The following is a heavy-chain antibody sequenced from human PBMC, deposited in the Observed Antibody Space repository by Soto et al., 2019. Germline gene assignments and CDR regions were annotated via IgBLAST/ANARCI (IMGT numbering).Heavy chain of an antibody. D-gene: IGHD3-22*01. CDR1: GYTFTSYA. CDR2: INAGNGNT. CDR3: AKDYYDSSGYSPPALLFAP. V-gene: IGHV1-3*01. J-gene: IGHJ5*02. Sequence: GASVKVSCKASGYTFTSYAMHWVRQAPGQRLEWMGWINAGNGNTKYSQKFQGRVTITRDTSASTAYMELSSLRSEDTAVYYCAKDYYDSSGYSPPALLFAPWGQGTLVTVSS.